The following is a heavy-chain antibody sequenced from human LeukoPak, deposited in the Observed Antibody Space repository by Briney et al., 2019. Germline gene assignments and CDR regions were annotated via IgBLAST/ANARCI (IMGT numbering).Heavy chain of an antibody. D-gene: IGHD6-19*01. CDR2: IRSDGSNK. J-gene: IGHJ3*02. V-gene: IGHV3-30*02. CDR1: GFSFSSYG. Sequence: GGSLRLSCAAPGFSFSSYGMHWVRQAPGKGLEWVAFIRSDGSNKYYADSVKGRFTISRDNSKNTLYLQLNSLRAEDTAVYYCARQKKAGAFDIWGQGTMVTVSS. CDR3: ARQKKAGAFDI.